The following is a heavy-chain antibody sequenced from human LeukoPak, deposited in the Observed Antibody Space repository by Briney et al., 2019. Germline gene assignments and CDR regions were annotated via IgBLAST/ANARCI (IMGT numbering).Heavy chain of an antibody. D-gene: IGHD5-24*01. J-gene: IGHJ5*01. CDR3: ARDGGGYDS. Sequence: PGGSLRLSCAASGFTFRNYWMGWVRQAPGKGLEWVANTKPDGSAEYYADSVRGRFTTSRDNANNFLYLQMNRLRAEDTAVYYCARDGGGYDSWGQGTLVTVSS. V-gene: IGHV3-7*01. CDR2: TKPDGSAE. CDR1: GFTFRNYW.